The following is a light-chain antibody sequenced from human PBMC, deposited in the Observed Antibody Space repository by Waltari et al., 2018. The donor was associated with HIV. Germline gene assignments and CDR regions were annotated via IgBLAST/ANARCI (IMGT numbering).Light chain of an antibody. V-gene: IGLV1-47*01. J-gene: IGLJ3*02. CDR3: ASWDDSLRNWV. CDR1: SSNIGVNY. CDR2: RNY. Sequence: QSVLTQPPSASGTPGQRVTISCSGSSSNIGVNYVYWYQQLPGTAPKLLIYRNYQRPSGLPDRFSGSKSGTSASLAISGLRSEDEGDFYCASWDDSLRNWVFGGGTKLTVL.